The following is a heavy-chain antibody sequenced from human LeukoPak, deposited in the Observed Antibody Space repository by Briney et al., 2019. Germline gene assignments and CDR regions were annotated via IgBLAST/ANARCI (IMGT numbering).Heavy chain of an antibody. CDR1: AYTFTVYY. V-gene: IGHV1-2*02. J-gene: IGHJ5*02. CDR2: INPNSGGT. Sequence: ASVKVSFKSSAYTFTVYYMHWVRQAPGQGLEWMGWINPNSGGTNYAQKFQGRVTMTRDTSISTAYMELSRLRSDATAVYYCARKGRSGFWFDPWGQGTLVTVSS. CDR3: ARKGRSGFWFDP.